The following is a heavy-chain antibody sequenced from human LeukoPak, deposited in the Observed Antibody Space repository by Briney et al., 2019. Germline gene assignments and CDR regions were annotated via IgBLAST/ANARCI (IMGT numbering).Heavy chain of an antibody. J-gene: IGHJ4*02. CDR3: ARPHGGGYSGYDYIDY. CDR1: GYTFTSYG. Sequence: ASVKVSCKASGYTFTSYGISWVRQAPGRGLEWMGWISAYNGNANYAQKLQGRVTMTTDTSTSTAYMELRSLRSDDTAVYYCARPHGGGYSGYDYIDYWGQGTLVTVSS. D-gene: IGHD5-12*01. V-gene: IGHV1-18*01. CDR2: ISAYNGNA.